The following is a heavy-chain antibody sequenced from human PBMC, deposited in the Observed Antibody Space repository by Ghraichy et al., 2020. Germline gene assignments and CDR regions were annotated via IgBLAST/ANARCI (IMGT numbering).Heavy chain of an antibody. CDR3: AREGSGWYNGVDY. D-gene: IGHD6-19*01. CDR2: IKQDGSEK. V-gene: IGHV3-7*03. CDR1: GFTFSSYW. Sequence: GGSLRLSCAASGFTFSSYWMSWVRQAPGKGLEWVANIKQDGSEKYYVDSVKGRFTISRDNAKNSLYLQMNSLRAEDTAVYYCAREGSGWYNGVDYWGQGTLVTVSS. J-gene: IGHJ4*02.